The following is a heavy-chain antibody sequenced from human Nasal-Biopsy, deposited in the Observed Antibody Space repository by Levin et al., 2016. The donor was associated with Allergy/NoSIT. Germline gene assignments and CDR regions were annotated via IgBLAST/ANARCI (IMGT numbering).Heavy chain of an antibody. Sequence: GESLKISCAASGITFSNYAMSWVRQAPGKAPEWVSAISGSGSRTYYADSVRGRFIISRDNAKNTLYLQMENLRVDDTALYHCAQSNDIAGGRWVDPWGQGTLVTVSS. CDR1: GITFSNYA. J-gene: IGHJ5*02. CDR2: ISGSGSRT. D-gene: IGHD1-1*01. CDR3: AQSNDIAGGRWVDP. V-gene: IGHV3-23*01.